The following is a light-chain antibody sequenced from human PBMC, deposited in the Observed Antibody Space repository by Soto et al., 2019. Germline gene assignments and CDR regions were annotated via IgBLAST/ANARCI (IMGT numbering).Light chain of an antibody. J-gene: IGKJ2*01. CDR3: QQYGSSSYT. CDR2: GAS. Sequence: EIVLTQSPGTLSLSPGERATLSCRASQSLSSSYLTWYQQKPGQAPRLLIYGASSRASGIPDRFSGSGSGTDFTLTIIRLEPGDFAVYYCQQYGSSSYTFGQGTELEIK. CDR1: QSLSSSY. V-gene: IGKV3-20*01.